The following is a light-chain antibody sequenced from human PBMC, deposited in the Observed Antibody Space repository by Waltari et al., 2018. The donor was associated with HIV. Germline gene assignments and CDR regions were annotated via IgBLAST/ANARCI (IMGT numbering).Light chain of an antibody. CDR2: WAS. CDR3: QRYHTTPYT. CDR1: QSLLYRSSNTNY. Sequence: DIVMTQSPDSLAVSLGERATIHCKSSQSLLYRSSNTNYLTWYQQRPGQPPSLLIYWASTRESVAADRISGTAARTDFPHTISVLQDEDFADYCIQRYHTTPYTFGQGTTVEIK. J-gene: IGKJ2*01. V-gene: IGKV4-1*01.